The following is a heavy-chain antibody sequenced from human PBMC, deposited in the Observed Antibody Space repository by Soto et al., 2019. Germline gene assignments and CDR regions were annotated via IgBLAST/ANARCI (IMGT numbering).Heavy chain of an antibody. Sequence: EVQLVESGGGLVQPGGSLRLSCAASGFTFSSYSMTWVRQAPGKGLEWVSYISSSSSTIYYADSVKGRFTISRDNAKNSLYLQMNSLRDEDTAVYYCARVPQYYDSSGYGYWGQGTLVTVSS. D-gene: IGHD3-22*01. J-gene: IGHJ4*02. CDR2: ISSSSSTI. CDR1: GFTFSSYS. CDR3: ARVPQYYDSSGYGY. V-gene: IGHV3-48*02.